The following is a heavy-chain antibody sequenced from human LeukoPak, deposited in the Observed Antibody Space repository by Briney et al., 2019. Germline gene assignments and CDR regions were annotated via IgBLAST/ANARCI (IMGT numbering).Heavy chain of an antibody. CDR2: IYPGDSDT. D-gene: IGHD2-2*01. V-gene: IGHV5-51*03. Sequence: PGESLKISCKGSGYSFTSYWIGWVRQMPGKGLEWMGIIYPGDSDTRYSPSFQGQVTISADKSISTAYLQWSSLEASDTAMYYCARLVPIVVVPAADNWFDPWGQGTLVTVSS. CDR3: ARLVPIVVVPAADNWFDP. J-gene: IGHJ5*02. CDR1: GYSFTSYW.